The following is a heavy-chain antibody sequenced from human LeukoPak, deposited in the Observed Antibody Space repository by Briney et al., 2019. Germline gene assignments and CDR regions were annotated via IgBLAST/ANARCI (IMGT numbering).Heavy chain of an antibody. J-gene: IGHJ4*02. CDR2: IYYSGST. CDR3: ARDPYYDRSGSDY. CDR1: GGSISSGDYY. D-gene: IGHD3-22*01. V-gene: IGHV4-30-4*01. Sequence: PSETLSLTCTVSGGSISSGDYYWSWIRQPPGKGLEWIGYIYYSGSTYYNPSLKSRVTISVDTSKNQFSLKLSSVTAADTAVYYCARDPYYDRSGSDYWGQGTLVTVSS.